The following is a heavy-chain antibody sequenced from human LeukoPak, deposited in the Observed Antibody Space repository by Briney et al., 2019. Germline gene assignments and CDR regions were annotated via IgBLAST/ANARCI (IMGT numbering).Heavy chain of an antibody. D-gene: IGHD2-15*01. CDR2: IYHTGRT. CDR1: GESFNGHF. Sequence: SETLSLTCAVYGESFNGHFWSWIRQSPGKGLEWIGEIYHTGRTNYKSSLKSRVTILADMSKNQFSLRLDPVTAADTAVYYCARGVVMVTAATPVLDSWGQGTLVAVSS. J-gene: IGHJ4*02. CDR3: ARGVVMVTAATPVLDS. V-gene: IGHV4-34*01.